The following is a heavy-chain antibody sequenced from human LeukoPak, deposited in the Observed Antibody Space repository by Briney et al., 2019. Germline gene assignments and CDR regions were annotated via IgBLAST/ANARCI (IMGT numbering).Heavy chain of an antibody. CDR1: GFTFSSYA. Sequence: GGSLRLSCAASGFTFSSYAMHWVRQAPGKGLEWVAVISYDGSNKYYADSVKGRFTISRDNSKNTLYLQMNSLRAEDTAVYYCACSGSIDYWGQGTLVTVSS. CDR2: ISYDGSNK. V-gene: IGHV3-30*04. D-gene: IGHD3-10*02. J-gene: IGHJ4*02. CDR3: ACSGSIDY.